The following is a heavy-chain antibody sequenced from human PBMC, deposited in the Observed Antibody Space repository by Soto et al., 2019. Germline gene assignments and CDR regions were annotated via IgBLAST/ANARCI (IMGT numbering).Heavy chain of an antibody. Sequence: SVKVSCKASRVAFSKFIVTWVRQAPGLGLEWVGGIIPIFGTANYAQKFQGRVTITADESTSTSYMEVDNLRSEDTAVYYCAKVRYSSPMGYYYGMDVWGQGTTVTVSS. D-gene: IGHD6-19*01. CDR1: RVAFSKFI. J-gene: IGHJ6*02. CDR2: IIPIFGTA. V-gene: IGHV1-69*13. CDR3: AKVRYSSPMGYYYGMDV.